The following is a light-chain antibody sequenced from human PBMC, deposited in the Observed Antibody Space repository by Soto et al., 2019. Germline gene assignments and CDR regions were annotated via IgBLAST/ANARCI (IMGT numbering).Light chain of an antibody. V-gene: IGLV2-11*01. CDR3: CSYAGSYTVI. CDR2: DVS. J-gene: IGLJ2*01. CDR1: SSDFGGSNY. Sequence: QSALTQPRSVSGSPGQSVTISCTGTSSDFGGSNYVSWYQQHPGRAPKLMFYDVSKRPSGVTDRFSGSKSGNTASLTISGLQAEDEADYYCCSYAGSYTVIFGGGTKLTVL.